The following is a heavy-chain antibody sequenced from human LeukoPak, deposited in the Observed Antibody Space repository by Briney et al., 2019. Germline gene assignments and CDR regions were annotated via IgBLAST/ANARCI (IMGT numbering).Heavy chain of an antibody. CDR1: GGTFSSYA. CDR3: ASYRGGSGYSFDY. Sequence: ASVKVSCKASGGTFSSYAISWVRQAPGQGLEWMGGIIPIFGTANYAQNFQDRVTITADKSTSTAYLGLRSLTSADTAVYYCASYRGGSGYSFDYWGQGTLVTVSS. CDR2: IIPIFGTA. J-gene: IGHJ4*02. V-gene: IGHV1-69*06. D-gene: IGHD5-12*01.